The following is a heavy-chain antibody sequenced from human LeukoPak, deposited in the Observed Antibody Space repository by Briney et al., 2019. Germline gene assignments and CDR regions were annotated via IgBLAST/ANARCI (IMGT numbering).Heavy chain of an antibody. CDR1: GGSISSSSYY. J-gene: IGHJ5*02. V-gene: IGHV4-39*07. D-gene: IGHD4-11*01. CDR3: ARELPTTDGDDDPKNWFDP. Sequence: KPSETLSLTCTVSGGSISSSSYYWGWIRQPPGKGLEWIGSIYHSGSTYYNPSLKSRVTISVDTSKNQFSLKLSSVTAADTAVYYCARELPTTDGDDDPKNWFDPWGQGTLVTVSS. CDR2: IYHSGST.